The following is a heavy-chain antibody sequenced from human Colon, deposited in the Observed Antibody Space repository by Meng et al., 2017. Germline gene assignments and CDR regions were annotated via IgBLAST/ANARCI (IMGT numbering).Heavy chain of an antibody. CDR2: LYAGGNT. CDR3: ARDWVAVTD. J-gene: IGHJ4*02. D-gene: IGHD6-19*01. CDR1: GFAVFTNY. Sequence: EGLLVWIGGGLFPPGGSLRLSCASFGFAVFTNYMSWVRQAPGKGLEWVAVLYAGGNTYYADSVKGRFTISRDNSKNTLYLQMNSLKVEDTAVYYCARDWVAVTDWGQGTLVTVSS. V-gene: IGHV3-53*02.